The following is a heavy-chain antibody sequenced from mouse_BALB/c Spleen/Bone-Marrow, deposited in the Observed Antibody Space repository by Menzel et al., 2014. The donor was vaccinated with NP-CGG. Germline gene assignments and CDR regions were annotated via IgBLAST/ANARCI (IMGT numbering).Heavy chain of an antibody. Sequence: VKLVESGTELMKPGASVKISCKATGYTFSSYWIEWVNQRPGHGLEWIGEILPRSGSTNYNEKFKGKATFTADTSSNTAYMQLSSLTSEDSAVYYCARRGHGFAWFAYWGQGTLVTVSA. D-gene: IGHD1-2*01. V-gene: IGHV1-9*01. CDR3: ARRGHGFAWFAY. CDR2: ILPRSGST. CDR1: GYTFSSYW. J-gene: IGHJ3*01.